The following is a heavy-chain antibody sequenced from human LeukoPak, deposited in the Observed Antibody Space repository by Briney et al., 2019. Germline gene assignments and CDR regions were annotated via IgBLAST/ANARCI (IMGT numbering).Heavy chain of an antibody. CDR1: GYSFNVNY. V-gene: IGHV1-2*02. CDR2: MNPNTGGT. Sequence: ASVKVSCKASGYSFNVNYMHWVRQAPGQGLEWMGWMNPNTGGTSFAQKFQGRVTMTRDTSISTAYMVLGRLTSDDTAVYYCARGTGTSWFDYWGQGTLVTVS. J-gene: IGHJ4*02. D-gene: IGHD6-13*01. CDR3: ARGTGTSWFDY.